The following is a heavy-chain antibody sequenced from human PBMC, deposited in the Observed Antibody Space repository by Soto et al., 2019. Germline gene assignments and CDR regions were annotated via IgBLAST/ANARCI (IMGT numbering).Heavy chain of an antibody. D-gene: IGHD2-8*02. CDR2: INHSGST. Sequence: PSETLSLTCAVYGGSFSGYYWTWIRQPPGTGLEWIGEINHSGSTNYNPSLKSRVTISEDTSKNQFSLKLTSVTAADTAVYYCARDKITGLFDYWGQGTLVTVPQ. CDR1: GGSFSGYY. V-gene: IGHV4-34*01. J-gene: IGHJ4*02. CDR3: ARDKITGLFDY.